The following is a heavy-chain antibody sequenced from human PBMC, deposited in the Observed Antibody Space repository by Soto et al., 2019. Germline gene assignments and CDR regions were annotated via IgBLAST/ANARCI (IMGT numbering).Heavy chain of an antibody. J-gene: IGHJ3*02. CDR3: TAYLMTTVTPGTAFDI. V-gene: IGHV3-15*07. CDR1: GFTFSNAW. Sequence: EVQLVESGGGLVKPGGSLRLSCAASGFTFSNAWMNWVRQAPGKGLEWVGRIKSKTDGGTTDYAAPVKGRFTISRDDSKNTLYLQMNSLKTEDTAVYYWTAYLMTTVTPGTAFDIWGQGTMVTVSS. D-gene: IGHD4-17*01. CDR2: IKSKTDGGTT.